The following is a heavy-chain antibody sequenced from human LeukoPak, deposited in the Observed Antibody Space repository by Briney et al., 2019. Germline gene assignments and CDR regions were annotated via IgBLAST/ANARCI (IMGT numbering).Heavy chain of an antibody. D-gene: IGHD5-24*01. V-gene: IGHV3-30*02. CDR2: IRYDGSNK. CDR3: AKDDVRWLQSHYFDY. J-gene: IGHJ4*02. Sequence: PGGSLRLSCAASGFTFSSYGMHWVRQAPGKGLEWVAFIRYDGSNKYYADSEKGRFTISRDNSKNTLYLQMNGLRAEDTAVYYCAKDDVRWLQSHYFDYWGQGTLVTVSS. CDR1: GFTFSSYG.